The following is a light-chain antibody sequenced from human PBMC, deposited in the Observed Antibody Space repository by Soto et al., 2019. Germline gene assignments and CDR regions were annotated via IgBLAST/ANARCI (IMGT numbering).Light chain of an antibody. V-gene: IGLV2-23*01. CDR2: EGS. CDR3: CSYAGSSTYV. CDR1: SSDVGSYNL. Sequence: QSVLAQPASVSGSPGQSITISCNGTSSDVGSYNLVSWYQQHPGKAPKLMIYEGSKRPSGVSNRFSGYKSGNTASLTISGLQAEDEADHYCCSYAGSSTYVFGTGTKVTVL. J-gene: IGLJ1*01.